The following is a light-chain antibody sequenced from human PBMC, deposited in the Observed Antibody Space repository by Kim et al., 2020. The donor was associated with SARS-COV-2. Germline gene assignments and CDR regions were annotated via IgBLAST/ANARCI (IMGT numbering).Light chain of an antibody. V-gene: IGLV3-21*04. CDR1: NIGGKS. CDR3: QVWDSRSNQVV. J-gene: IGLJ2*01. CDR2: YDS. Sequence: SYELTQPPSVSVAPGKTARITCGGNNIGGKSVHWYQQKPGQAPVVVIYYDSDRPSGIPERFSGSNSGNTATLTISRVEAGDEADYYCQVWDSRSNQVVFGGGTQLPVL.